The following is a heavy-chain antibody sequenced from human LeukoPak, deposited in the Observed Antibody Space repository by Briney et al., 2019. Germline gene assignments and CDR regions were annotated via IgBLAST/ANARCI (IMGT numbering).Heavy chain of an antibody. V-gene: IGHV4-34*01. D-gene: IGHD3-16*02. CDR3: ARGYYDYVWGSYRYANWFDP. CDR1: GGSFSGYY. Sequence: SSETLSLTCAVYGGSFSGYYWSWIRQPPGKGLEWIGEINHSGSTNYNPSLKSRVTISVDTSKNQFSLKLSSVTAADTAVYYCARGYYDYVWGSYRYANWFDPWGQGTTVTVSS. CDR2: INHSGST. J-gene: IGHJ5*01.